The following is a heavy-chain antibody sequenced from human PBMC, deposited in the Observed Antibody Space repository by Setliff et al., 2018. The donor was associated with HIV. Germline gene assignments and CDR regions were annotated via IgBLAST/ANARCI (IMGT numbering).Heavy chain of an antibody. D-gene: IGHD1-26*01. Sequence: PSETLSLTCAVSGYSISSGYYWAWIRQSPGKGLDWIGSIHYSGTTYYNPSLKSRVTISVDTTTNQVSLQVNSVTAVDTAVYYCARVPHRVVGTTTLLYHFDYWGLGTLVTVSS. J-gene: IGHJ4*02. CDR3: ARVPHRVVGTTTLLYHFDY. CDR2: IHYSGTT. CDR1: GYSISSGYY. V-gene: IGHV4-38-2*01.